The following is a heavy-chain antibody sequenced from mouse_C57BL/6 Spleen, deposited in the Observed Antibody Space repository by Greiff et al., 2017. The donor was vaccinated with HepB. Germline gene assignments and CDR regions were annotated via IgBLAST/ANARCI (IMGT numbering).Heavy chain of an antibody. D-gene: IGHD2-4*01. CDR2: ISYDGSN. V-gene: IGHV3-6*01. Sequence: EVQRVESGPGLVKPSQSLSLTCSVTGYSITSGYYWNWIRQFPGNKLEWMGYISYDGSNNYNPSLKNRISITRDTSKNQFFLKLNSVTTEDTATYYCAIYYDYDDCAMDYWGQGTSVTVSS. J-gene: IGHJ4*01. CDR3: AIYYDYDDCAMDY. CDR1: GYSITSGYY.